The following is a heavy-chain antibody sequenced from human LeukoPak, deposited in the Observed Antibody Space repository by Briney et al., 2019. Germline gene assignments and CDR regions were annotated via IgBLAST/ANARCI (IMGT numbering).Heavy chain of an antibody. Sequence: GASVKVSCKASGYTFTSYGISWVRQAPGQGLEWMGWISAYNGNTNYPQKFQGRVTMTTDTSTSTAYMELGSLRSDDTAVYYCARADYMVREIIMDDSFDIWGQGTMVTVSS. CDR1: GYTFTSYG. V-gene: IGHV1-18*01. J-gene: IGHJ3*02. CDR3: ARADYMVREIIMDDSFDI. CDR2: ISAYNGNT. D-gene: IGHD3-10*01.